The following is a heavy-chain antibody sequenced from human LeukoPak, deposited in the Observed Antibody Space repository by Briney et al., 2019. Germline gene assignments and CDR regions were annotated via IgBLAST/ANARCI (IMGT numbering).Heavy chain of an antibody. Sequence: ASVKVSCKVSGYTLTELSMHWVRQAPGKGLEWMGGFDPEDGETIYAQKFQGRVTMTEDTSTDTAYMELRSLRSDDTAMYYCATDVTPSSCTSAGCPYGGHFDYWGQGTLVTVSS. J-gene: IGHJ4*02. CDR3: ATDVTPSSCTSAGCPYGGHFDY. CDR2: FDPEDGET. D-gene: IGHD2-2*01. V-gene: IGHV1-24*01. CDR1: GYTLTELS.